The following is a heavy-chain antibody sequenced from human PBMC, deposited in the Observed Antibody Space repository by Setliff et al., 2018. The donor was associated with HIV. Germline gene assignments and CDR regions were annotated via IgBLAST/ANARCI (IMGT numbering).Heavy chain of an antibody. D-gene: IGHD6-25*01. J-gene: IGHJ4*02. Sequence: GASVKVSCKASGYTFVDDGITWVRQAPGQGLEWMGWIGAYNGDTKYARKFQDRVTMTIDTSASTAYMELRSLTSDDTAMYYCSRDRSATWTPTTYWGQGTLVTVSS. CDR3: SRDRSATWTPTTY. CDR1: GYTFVDDG. V-gene: IGHV1-18*01. CDR2: IGAYNGDT.